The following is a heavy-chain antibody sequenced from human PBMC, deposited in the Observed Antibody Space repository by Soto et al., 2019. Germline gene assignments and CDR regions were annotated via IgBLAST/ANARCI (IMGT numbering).Heavy chain of an antibody. CDR3: AKEGRYSSGWADY. CDR2: ISYDGSNK. Sequence: PGGSLRLSCAASGFTFSTYTMNWVRQAPGKGLEWVAVISYDGSNKYYADSVKGRFTISRDNSKNTLYLQMNSLRAEDTAVYYCAKEGRYSSGWADYWGQGTLVPVSS. J-gene: IGHJ4*02. D-gene: IGHD6-19*01. CDR1: GFTFSTYT. V-gene: IGHV3-30*18.